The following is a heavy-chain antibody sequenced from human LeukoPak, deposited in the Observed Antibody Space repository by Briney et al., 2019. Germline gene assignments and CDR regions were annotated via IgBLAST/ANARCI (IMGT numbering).Heavy chain of an antibody. CDR1: GFAFSSHW. J-gene: IGHJ6*02. Sequence: PGGSLRLSCAASGFAFSSHWMTWVRQVPGRGPEWVANVNRDGSETYYLDSVKGRFTISKDNAKNSLYLQMNSLRAEDTALYHCARNNGMGVWGQGTTVIVSS. CDR3: ARNNGMGV. V-gene: IGHV3-7*03. CDR2: VNRDGSET.